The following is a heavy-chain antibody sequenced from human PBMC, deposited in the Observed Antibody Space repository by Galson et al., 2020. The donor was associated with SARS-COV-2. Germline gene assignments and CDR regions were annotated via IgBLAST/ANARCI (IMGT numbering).Heavy chain of an antibody. CDR2: IYTSGST. Sequence: SETLSLTCTVSGGSISSYYWSWIRQPAGKRLEWIGRIYTSGSTNYNPSLKSRVTMSVDTSKNQFSLKLSSVTAADTAVYYCARDFGVDYGDYVPFDIWGQGTMVTVSS. D-gene: IGHD4-17*01. V-gene: IGHV4-4*07. CDR1: GGSISSYY. J-gene: IGHJ3*02. CDR3: ARDFGVDYGDYVPFDI.